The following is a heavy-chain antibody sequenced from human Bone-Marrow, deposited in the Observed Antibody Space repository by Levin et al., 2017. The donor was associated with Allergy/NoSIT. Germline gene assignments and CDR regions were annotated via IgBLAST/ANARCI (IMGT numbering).Heavy chain of an antibody. CDR1: GASIRDYS. V-gene: IGHV4-59*01. CDR2: IYYTGRT. Sequence: SQTLSLTCTVSGASIRDYSWSWIRQSPGKGLEWIGEIYYTGRTNYNPSLKSRVTISIDTSKTQFSLRLSSVTAADTALYYCAREPTGWFDPWGQGTLVTVPS. J-gene: IGHJ5*02. CDR3: AREPTGWFDP.